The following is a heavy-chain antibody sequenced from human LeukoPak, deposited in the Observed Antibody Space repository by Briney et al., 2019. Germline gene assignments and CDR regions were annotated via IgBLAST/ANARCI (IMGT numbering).Heavy chain of an antibody. V-gene: IGHV3-7*01. D-gene: IGHD3-16*01. J-gene: IGHJ4*02. CDR2: IREDGSHK. CDR1: GFTFSSYW. CDR3: ARGGTWGSFDY. Sequence: GGSLRLSCAASGFTFSSYWMSWVRQAPGKGLEWVAYIREDGSHKNYVDSVKGRFTISRDNAKNSLSLQLNSLRAEDTAVYFCARGGTWGSFDYWGQGTLVTVSS.